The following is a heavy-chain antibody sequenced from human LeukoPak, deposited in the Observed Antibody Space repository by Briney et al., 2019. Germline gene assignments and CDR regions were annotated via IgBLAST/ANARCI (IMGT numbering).Heavy chain of an antibody. CDR1: GFTVSSNC. Sequence: GGSLRLSCAASGFTVSSNCMSWGRQAPGKGLEWVSVIYSGGTPYYADSVTGRFTISRDNSQNTVYLQLNSLRAEDTAVYYCARAVKGDCSACYSYYFDYWGQGTLVTVSS. CDR3: ARAVKGDCSACYSYYFDY. V-gene: IGHV3-66*01. D-gene: IGHD2-15*01. CDR2: IYSGGTP. J-gene: IGHJ4*02.